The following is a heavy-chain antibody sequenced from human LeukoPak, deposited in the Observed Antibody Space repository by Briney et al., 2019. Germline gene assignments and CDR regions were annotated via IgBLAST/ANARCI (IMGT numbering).Heavy chain of an antibody. Sequence: SETLSLTCTVSGGSISSSSYYWGWIRQPPGKGLEWIGSIYYSGSTYYNPSLKSRVTISVDTSKNQFSLKLSSVTAADTAVYYCVRHGDGFYDVLTGSFDYWGQGTLVTVSS. V-gene: IGHV4-39*01. J-gene: IGHJ4*02. CDR3: VRHGDGFYDVLTGSFDY. D-gene: IGHD3-9*01. CDR1: GGSISSSSYY. CDR2: IYYSGST.